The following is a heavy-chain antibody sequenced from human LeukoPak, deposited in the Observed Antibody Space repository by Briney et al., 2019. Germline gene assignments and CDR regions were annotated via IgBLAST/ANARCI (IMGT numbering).Heavy chain of an antibody. CDR1: GGSISSSNW. J-gene: IGHJ5*02. V-gene: IGHV4-4*02. CDR3: ARGRTTKITMVRGVMFDP. Sequence: PSETLSLTCAVSGGSISSSNWWSWARQPPGKGLEWIGEIHHSGSTNYNPSLKSRVTISIEKSKNQFSLKLSSVTAADTAVYYCARGRTTKITMVRGVMFDPWGQGTLVTVSS. D-gene: IGHD3-10*01. CDR2: IHHSGST.